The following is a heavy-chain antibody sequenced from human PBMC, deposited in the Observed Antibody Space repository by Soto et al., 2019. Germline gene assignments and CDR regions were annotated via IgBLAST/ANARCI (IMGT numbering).Heavy chain of an antibody. J-gene: IGHJ4*02. CDR3: ARTLVGATPADY. Sequence: VQLVQSGAEVKKPGASVKVSCKASGYTFTSYAMHWVRQAPGQRLEWMGWINAGNGNTKYSQKFQGRVTMTRDTSASTAYMELSSLRSEDTAVYYCARTLVGATPADYWGQGTLVTVSS. CDR2: INAGNGNT. D-gene: IGHD1-26*01. CDR1: GYTFTSYA. V-gene: IGHV1-3*01.